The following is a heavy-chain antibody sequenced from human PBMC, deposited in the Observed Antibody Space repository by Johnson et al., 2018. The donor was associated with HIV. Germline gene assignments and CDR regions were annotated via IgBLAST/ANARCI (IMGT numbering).Heavy chain of an antibody. CDR3: SREVYQMTAFDI. V-gene: IGHV3-15*07. Sequence: VQLVESGGGLVQPGGSLRLSCAASGFTFSSYWMHWVRQAPGKGLVWVSRIKSKTDGGATDYPAPVKDRFTISRDDSKNTLYLQINSLKTDDTGVYYCSREVYQMTAFDIWGQGTVVTVSS. CDR1: GFTFSSYW. J-gene: IGHJ3*02. D-gene: IGHD2-2*01. CDR2: IKSKTDGGAT.